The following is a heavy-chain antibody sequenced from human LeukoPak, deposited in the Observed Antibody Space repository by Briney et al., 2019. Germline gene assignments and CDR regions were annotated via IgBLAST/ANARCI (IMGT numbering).Heavy chain of an antibody. J-gene: IGHJ4*02. CDR2: ITGGGGTT. CDR1: GFTFSSYA. Sequence: PGGSLRLSCAASGFTFSSYAMSWVRQAPGKGLEWVSGITGGGGTTAYADSVKGRFTISRDNSKNTLYLQMNSLRAEDTAVYYCARGVVVVVAASPFEDYWGQGTLVTVSS. D-gene: IGHD2-15*01. CDR3: ARGVVVVVAASPFEDY. V-gene: IGHV3-23*01.